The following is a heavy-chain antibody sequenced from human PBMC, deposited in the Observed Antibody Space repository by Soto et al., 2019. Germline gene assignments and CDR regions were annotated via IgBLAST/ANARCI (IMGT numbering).Heavy chain of an antibody. J-gene: IGHJ4*02. Sequence: ASVKVSCKASGDTFSSSTISWVRQAPGQGLEWMGRVIPILGIANYAQKFQGRVTITADKSTNTTYMELSSLRSEDTAVFYCAREMVRGVGSDYWGQGTLVTVSS. CDR1: GDTFSSST. CDR2: VIPILGIA. CDR3: AREMVRGVGSDY. D-gene: IGHD3-10*01. V-gene: IGHV1-69*04.